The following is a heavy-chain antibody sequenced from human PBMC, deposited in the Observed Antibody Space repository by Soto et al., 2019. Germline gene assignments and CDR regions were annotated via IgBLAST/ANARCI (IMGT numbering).Heavy chain of an antibody. V-gene: IGHV3-74*01. J-gene: IGHJ4*02. Sequence: GSLSLTCAASGFTLSSNWRRRVRQAQGKGLVWVSRINREGCFTSYADSVKGRFTLSTENAKNTLSLHTNSLTAENTAVYCCARGSSSWYVGFDSWGQGTLVTVSS. CDR3: ARGSSSWYVGFDS. CDR2: INREGCFT. CDR1: GFTLSSNW. D-gene: IGHD6-13*01.